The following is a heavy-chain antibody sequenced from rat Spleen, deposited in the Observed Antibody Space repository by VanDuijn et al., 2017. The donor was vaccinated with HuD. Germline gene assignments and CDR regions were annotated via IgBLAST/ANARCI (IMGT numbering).Heavy chain of an antibody. CDR2: ITTGGGNT. CDR1: GFTFSDYA. D-gene: IGHD4-1*01. V-gene: IGHV5S23*01. CDR3: ARETGYNSYLDY. Sequence: EVQLVESGGGLVQPGNSLKLSCAASGFTFSDYAMAWVRQSPKKGLEWVASITTGGGNTYYRDSVKGRFTISRDNVKNTLYLQMDSLRSEDTATYYCARETGYNSYLDYWGQGVMVTVSS. J-gene: IGHJ2*01.